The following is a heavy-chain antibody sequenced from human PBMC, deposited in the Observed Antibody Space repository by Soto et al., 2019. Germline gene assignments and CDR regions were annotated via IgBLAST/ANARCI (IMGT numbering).Heavy chain of an antibody. D-gene: IGHD2-2*01. CDR2: ISTRSSYI. CDR1: GFTFSTYT. J-gene: IGHJ4*02. CDR3: ARGLIKYQLLCATDL. Sequence: EVQLVESGGGPVKPGGSLRLSCAASGFTFSTYTMNWVRQAPGKGLEWVSSISTRSSYIYYADSVKGRFTISRDDAENSLYLHMSSLRAEDTAVYYCARGLIKYQLLCATDLWDQGTLVTVSS. V-gene: IGHV3-21*01.